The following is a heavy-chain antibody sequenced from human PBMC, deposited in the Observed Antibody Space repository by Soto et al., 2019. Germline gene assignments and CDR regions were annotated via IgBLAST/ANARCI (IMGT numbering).Heavy chain of an antibody. J-gene: IGHJ4*02. CDR3: ARRRGGYNWTSQIFDF. V-gene: IGHV3-11*01. CDR2: ITGSGTTT. D-gene: IGHD1-1*01. Sequence: PGGSLRLSCEGTGFEGTGFSFSDYYMTWIRQAPGKGLEWVSYITGSGTTTFYTESVKGRFTISRDNTKNSLYLQMDSLRVEDTAVYFCARRRGGYNWTSQIFDFWGRGTQVTVSS. CDR1: GFEGTGFSFSDYY.